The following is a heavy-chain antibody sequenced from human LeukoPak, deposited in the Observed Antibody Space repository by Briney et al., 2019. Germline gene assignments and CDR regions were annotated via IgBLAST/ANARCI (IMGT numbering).Heavy chain of an antibody. CDR1: GFTFSSYG. Sequence: GGSLRLSCAASGFTFSSYGMHWVRQAPGEGLEWVAFIQYDGNNKYYADSVKGRFTIPRDNSKNTLYLQMNSLRAEDTAVYYCAGHGGNAFDIWGQGTMVTVSS. CDR2: IQYDGNNK. CDR3: AGHGGNAFDI. D-gene: IGHD1-1*01. V-gene: IGHV3-30*02. J-gene: IGHJ3*02.